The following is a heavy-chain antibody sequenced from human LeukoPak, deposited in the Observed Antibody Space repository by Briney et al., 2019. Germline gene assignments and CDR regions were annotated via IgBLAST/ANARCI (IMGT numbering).Heavy chain of an antibody. CDR1: GFTFSNYN. CDR3: ARDQYEGFCPDY. CDR2: IRSNSSYV. Sequence: GGSLRLSCAASGFTFSNYNMNWVRQAPGQGLEWVSFIRSNSSYVYYADSVKGRFTISRDIAKNSMHLQMNSLRAEDTAVYYCARDQYEGFCPDYWGQGPLVTVSS. D-gene: IGHD2-8*01. V-gene: IGHV3-21*01. J-gene: IGHJ4*02.